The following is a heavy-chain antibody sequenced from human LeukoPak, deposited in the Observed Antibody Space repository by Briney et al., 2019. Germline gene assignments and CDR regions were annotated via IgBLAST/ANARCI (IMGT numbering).Heavy chain of an antibody. CDR3: AKGSDSGWYQDY. CDR1: GFRFDDYA. V-gene: IGHV3-9*01. Sequence: GGSLRLSCSASGFRFDDYAMYWVRQGPGKGLEGGAGITWNSGTIDYADSVKGRFTISRDNAKSSLYLQMNSLRAEDTARYYCAKGSDSGWYQDYWGQGTLVTVST. D-gene: IGHD6-19*01. CDR2: ITWNSGTI. J-gene: IGHJ4*02.